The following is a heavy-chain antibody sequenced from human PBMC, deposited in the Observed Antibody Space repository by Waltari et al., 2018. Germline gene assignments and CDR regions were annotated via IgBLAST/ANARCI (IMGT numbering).Heavy chain of an antibody. V-gene: IGHV4-39*07. J-gene: IGHJ4*02. CDR3: ARTPIMITFGGVIVSKEGYFDY. Sequence: QLQLQESGPGLVKPSETLSLTCTVSGGSISSSSYYWGWIRQPPGKGLEWIGSIYYSGSTYYNPSLKSRVTISVDTSKNQFSLKLSSVTAADTAVYYCARTPIMITFGGVIVSKEGYFDYWGQGTLVTVSS. CDR2: IYYSGST. CDR1: GGSISSSSYY. D-gene: IGHD3-16*02.